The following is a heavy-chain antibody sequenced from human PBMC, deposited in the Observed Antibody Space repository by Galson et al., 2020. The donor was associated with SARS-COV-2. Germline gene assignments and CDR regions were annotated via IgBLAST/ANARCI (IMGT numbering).Heavy chain of an antibody. CDR1: GFTFSSYA. CDR3: ARSRDGYKHLDY. J-gene: IGHJ4*02. CDR2: ISYDGSNK. D-gene: IGHD5-12*01. Sequence: GESLKISCAASGFTFSSYAMHWVRQAPGKGLEWVAVISYDGSNKYYADSVKGRFTISRDNSKTTLYLQMNSLRAEDTAVYYCARSRDGYKHLDYWGQGTLVTVSS. V-gene: IGHV3-30*04.